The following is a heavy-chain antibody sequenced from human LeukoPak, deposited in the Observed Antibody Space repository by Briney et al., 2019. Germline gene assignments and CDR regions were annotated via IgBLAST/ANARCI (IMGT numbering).Heavy chain of an antibody. CDR1: GYSISSGYY. CDR2: INHSGST. CDR3: ARSGTYDYVWGSYRSGRGYFDY. V-gene: IGHV4-38-2*02. Sequence: PSETLSLTCTVSGYSISSGYYWGWIRQPPGKGLEWIGEINHSGSTNYNPSLKSRVTISVDTSKNQFSLKLSSVTAADTAVYYCARSGTYDYVWGSYRSGRGYFDYWGQGTLVTVSS. J-gene: IGHJ4*02. D-gene: IGHD3-16*02.